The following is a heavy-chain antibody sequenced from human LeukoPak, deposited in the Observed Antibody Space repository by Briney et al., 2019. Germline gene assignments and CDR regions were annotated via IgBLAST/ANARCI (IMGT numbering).Heavy chain of an antibody. CDR2: ISSSSITI. V-gene: IGHV3-48*04. Sequence: GGSLRLSCAASGFTFSSYSLNWVRQAPGKGLEWVSFISSSSITIYYADSVKGRFTISRDNAEKSLYLQMNSLRAEDTAVYYCARDRGGSYSAIDYWGQGTLVTLSS. D-gene: IGHD2-15*01. CDR1: GFTFSSYS. J-gene: IGHJ4*02. CDR3: ARDRGGSYSAIDY.